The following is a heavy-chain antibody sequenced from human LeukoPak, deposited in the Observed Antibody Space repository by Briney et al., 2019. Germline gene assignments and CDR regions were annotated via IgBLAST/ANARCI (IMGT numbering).Heavy chain of an antibody. D-gene: IGHD3-22*01. CDR3: ARGFYYDSSGYPY. Sequence: ASVKVSCKASGYTFTSYDINWVRQATGQGLEWMGWMNPNSDNTDYAQKFQGRVAMTRNTSISTAYMELSSLRSEDTAVYYCARGFYYDSSGYPYWGQGTLVTVSS. CDR2: MNPNSDNT. CDR1: GYTFTSYD. J-gene: IGHJ4*02. V-gene: IGHV1-8*01.